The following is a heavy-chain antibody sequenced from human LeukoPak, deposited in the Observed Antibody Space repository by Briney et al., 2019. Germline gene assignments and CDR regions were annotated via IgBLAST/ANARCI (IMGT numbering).Heavy chain of an antibody. CDR1: GYTFTSYG. CDR2: SSAYNGNT. CDR3: ARGPRIMITFGGVIALPTYYYYGMDV. J-gene: IGHJ6*02. Sequence: ASVKVSCKASGYTFTSYGISWGRQAPGQGLEWRGWSSAYNGNTNYAQKLQGRVTMTTDTSTSTAYMELRSLRSDDTAVYYCARGPRIMITFGGVIALPTYYYYGMDVWGQGTTVTVSS. D-gene: IGHD3-16*02. V-gene: IGHV1-18*01.